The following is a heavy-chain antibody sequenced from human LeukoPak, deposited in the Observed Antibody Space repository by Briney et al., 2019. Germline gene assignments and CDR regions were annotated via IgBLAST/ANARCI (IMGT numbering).Heavy chain of an antibody. CDR2: IYGSGGST. D-gene: IGHD3-22*01. V-gene: IGHV3-23*01. CDR3: AKDPTYYYDSSRFNWIDP. Sequence: GGSLRLSCAASGFTFSSYTMSWVRQAPGKELEWVSGIYGSGGSTYYADSVKGRFTISRDDSKNTLYLQMNSLRAEDTAVYYCAKDPTYYYDSSRFNWIDPWGQGTLVTVSS. CDR1: GFTFSSYT. J-gene: IGHJ5*02.